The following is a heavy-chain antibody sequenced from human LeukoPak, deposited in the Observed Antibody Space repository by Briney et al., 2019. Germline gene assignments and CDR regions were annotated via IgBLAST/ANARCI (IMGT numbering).Heavy chain of an antibody. Sequence: SETLSLTCTVSGGSISGYYWSWIRQPPGKGLEWIGFIYYSGSTKYNPSLKSRVTISVDTSKNQFSLKLTSVTAADTAVYYCARRWFGELAGGNTHDAFDIWGQGTMVTVSS. D-gene: IGHD3-10*01. CDR3: ARRWFGELAGGNTHDAFDI. CDR2: IYYSGST. CDR1: GGSISGYY. V-gene: IGHV4-59*08. J-gene: IGHJ3*02.